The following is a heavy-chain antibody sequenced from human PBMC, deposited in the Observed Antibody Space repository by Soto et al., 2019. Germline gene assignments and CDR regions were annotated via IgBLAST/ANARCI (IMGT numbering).Heavy chain of an antibody. J-gene: IGHJ6*02. CDR3: AREDYYDSSGYYYYYYGMDV. D-gene: IGHD3-22*01. V-gene: IGHV3-33*01. CDR2: IWYDGSNK. CDR1: GFTFSSYG. Sequence: QVQLVECGGGVVQPGRSLRLSCAASGFTFSSYGMHWVRQAPGKGLEWVAVIWYDGSNKYYADSVKGRFTISRDNSKNTLYLQMNSLRAEDTAVYYCAREDYYDSSGYYYYYYGMDVWGQGTTVTVSS.